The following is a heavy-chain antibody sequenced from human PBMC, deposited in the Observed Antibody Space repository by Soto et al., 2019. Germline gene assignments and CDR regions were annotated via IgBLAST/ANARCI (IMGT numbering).Heavy chain of an antibody. CDR2: ISSNSGSI. D-gene: IGHD6-13*01. J-gene: IGHJ5*01. Sequence: EVQLVESGGGLVQPGRSLRLSCAASGFIFDDYAMHWVRQAPGKGLEWVSGISSNSGSIGYGDSVKGRFAISRDNAKNSLYLQMNSLRPEDTAFYYCVKDMKPSWGCHLDSWGQGALVTVTS. CDR1: GFIFDDYA. CDR3: VKDMKPSWGCHLDS. V-gene: IGHV3-9*01.